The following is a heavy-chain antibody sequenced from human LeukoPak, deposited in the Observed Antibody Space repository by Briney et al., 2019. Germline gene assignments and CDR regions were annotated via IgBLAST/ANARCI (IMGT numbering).Heavy chain of an antibody. Sequence: SETLSLTCTVSGGSISSGSYYWSWIRQPAGKGLEWIGRIYTSGSTNYNPSLKSRVTMSVDTSKNQFSLKLSSVTAADTAVYYCARDRRGWDTYYYYYYMDVWGKGTTVTISS. CDR3: ARDRRGWDTYYYYYYMDV. J-gene: IGHJ6*03. D-gene: IGHD6-19*01. CDR2: IYTSGST. CDR1: GGSISSGSYY. V-gene: IGHV4-61*02.